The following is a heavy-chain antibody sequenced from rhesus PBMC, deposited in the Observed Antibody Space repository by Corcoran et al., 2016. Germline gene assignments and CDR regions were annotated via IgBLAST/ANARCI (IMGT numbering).Heavy chain of an antibody. CDR2: NTYIGRT. D-gene: IGHD1-14*01. Sequence: QVQLQESGPGLVKPSETLSLTCAVSGGSISSGYYYWSWIRQPPGKGLEWIGNNTYIGRTSYNTSLKSRVNIARDTSKNQFALKRSSVTAADTAVYYWARAYSWNDPTQFDYWGQGVLVTVSS. CDR1: GGSISSGYYY. V-gene: IGHV4-122*02. J-gene: IGHJ4*01. CDR3: ARAYSWNDPTQFDY.